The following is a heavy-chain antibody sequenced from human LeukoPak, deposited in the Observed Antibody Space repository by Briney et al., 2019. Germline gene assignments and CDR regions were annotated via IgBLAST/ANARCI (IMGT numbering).Heavy chain of an antibody. V-gene: IGHV3-30*02. CDR2: IRYDGSNK. CDR3: AKDRRDTIFGVARNFDY. Sequence: GRSLRLSCAVSGFTFSNYGMHWVRQAPGKGLEWVAFIRYDGSNKYYADSVKGRFTISRDNSKNTLYLQMNSLRAEDTAVYYCAKDRRDTIFGVARNFDYWGQGILVTVSS. D-gene: IGHD3-3*01. CDR1: GFTFSNYG. J-gene: IGHJ4*02.